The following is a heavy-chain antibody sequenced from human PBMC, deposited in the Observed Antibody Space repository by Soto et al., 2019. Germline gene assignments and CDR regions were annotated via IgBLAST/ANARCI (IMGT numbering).Heavy chain of an antibody. D-gene: IGHD6-13*01. CDR1: GGSISSSSYY. V-gene: IGHV4-39*01. Sequence: QLQLQESGPGLVKPSETLSLTCTVSGGSISSSSYYWGWIRQPPGKGLEWIGSIYYSGSTYYNPSLKSRVTISVDTSKNQFSLKLSSVTAADTAVYYCARWIRYSSSWYWFDPWGQGTLVTVSS. CDR2: IYYSGST. CDR3: ARWIRYSSSWYWFDP. J-gene: IGHJ5*02.